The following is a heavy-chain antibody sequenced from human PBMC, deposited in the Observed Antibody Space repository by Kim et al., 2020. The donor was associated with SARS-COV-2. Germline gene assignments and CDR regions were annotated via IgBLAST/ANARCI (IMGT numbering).Heavy chain of an antibody. CDR3: ARAMGITIFGVVIVNWFDP. CDR1: GGSISSGGYY. CDR2: IYYSGRT. V-gene: IGHV4-31*03. Sequence: SETLSLTCTVSGGSISSGGYYWSWIRQHPGKGLEWIGYIYYSGRTYYNPSLKSRVTISVDTSKNQFSLKLSSVTAADTAVYYCARAMGITIFGVVIVNWFDPWGQGTQVNVSS. J-gene: IGHJ5*02. D-gene: IGHD3-3*01.